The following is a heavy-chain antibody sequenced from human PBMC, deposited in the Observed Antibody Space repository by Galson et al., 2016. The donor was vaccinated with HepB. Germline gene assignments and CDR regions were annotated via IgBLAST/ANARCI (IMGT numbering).Heavy chain of an antibody. J-gene: IGHJ6*02. Sequence: SLRLSCAASGFGFSNFWMHWVRQAPGKGLEWVSRIDRDGSTTNYADSVKGRFTISRDNAKKILNLQMNSLRAEDTAVYFCARNSERIYYYGMDVWGQGTTVTVSS. V-gene: IGHV3-74*01. CDR1: GFGFSNFW. CDR3: ARNSERIYYYGMDV. D-gene: IGHD1-1*01. CDR2: IDRDGSTT.